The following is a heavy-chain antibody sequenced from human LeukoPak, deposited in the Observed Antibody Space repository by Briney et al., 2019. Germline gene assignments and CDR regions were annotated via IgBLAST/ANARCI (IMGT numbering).Heavy chain of an antibody. J-gene: IGHJ4*02. V-gene: IGHV4-34*01. CDR3: ARGSFFGVAPHLDY. CDR1: GGSFSGYY. D-gene: IGHD3-3*02. Sequence: SETLSLTCAVYGGSFSGYYWSWIRQPPGKGLEWIGEINHSGSTNYNPSLKSRVTISVDTSKNQFSLKLSSVTAPDTAVYYCARGSFFGVAPHLDYWGQGTLVTVSS. CDR2: INHSGST.